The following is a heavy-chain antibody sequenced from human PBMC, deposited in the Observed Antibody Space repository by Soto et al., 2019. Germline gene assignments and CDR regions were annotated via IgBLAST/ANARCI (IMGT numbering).Heavy chain of an antibody. V-gene: IGHV3-30*18. J-gene: IGHJ4*02. CDR2: ISYDGDNK. CDR3: AKDALAYSSDYYFDY. Sequence: QVQLVESGGGVVQPGRSLRLSCAASGFTFSNYGMHWVRQAPGKGLEWVAVISYDGDNKYYADSVKGRFTISRDNSKNTLYLQMNSLRAEDTAVYYCAKDALAYSSDYYFDYGGQGTLVPVSS. D-gene: IGHD5-18*01. CDR1: GFTFSNYG.